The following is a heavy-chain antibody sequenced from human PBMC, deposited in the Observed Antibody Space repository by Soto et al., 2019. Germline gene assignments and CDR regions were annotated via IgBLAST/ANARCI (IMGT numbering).Heavy chain of an antibody. J-gene: IGHJ6*02. CDR2: IKEDGSEK. V-gene: IGHV3-7*01. CDR3: ARGGGAV. CDR1: GFTFRSYW. Sequence: EVQLVESGGGLVQPGGSLTLSCAASGFTFRSYWMSWVRQAPGKGLEWVASIKEDGSEKYYVDSVKGRFTVSRDNAENSLYLQMNSRRVEDTAVYYCARGGGAVWGQGTTVTVS. D-gene: IGHD1-26*01.